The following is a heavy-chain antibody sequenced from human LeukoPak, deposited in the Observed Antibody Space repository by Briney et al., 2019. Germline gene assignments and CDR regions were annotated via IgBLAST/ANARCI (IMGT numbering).Heavy chain of an antibody. CDR2: ISGSGGST. CDR1: GFTFSSCA. J-gene: IGHJ4*02. Sequence: GGSLRLSCAASGFTFSSCAMSWVRQAPGKGLEWVSAISGSGGSTYYADSVKGRFTISRDNSKNTLYLQMNSLRAEDTAVYYCAQRGYYDSSGYYFEGYWGQGTLVTVSS. V-gene: IGHV3-23*01. CDR3: AQRGYYDSSGYYFEGY. D-gene: IGHD3-22*01.